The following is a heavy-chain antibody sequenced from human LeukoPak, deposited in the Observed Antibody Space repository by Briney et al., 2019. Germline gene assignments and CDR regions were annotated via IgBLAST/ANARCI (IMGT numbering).Heavy chain of an antibody. Sequence: PSETLSLTCTVSGGSIRSYYWSWIRQPPGKGLEWIGYIYYSGSTKYNPSLKSRVTVSVDTSKNQLSLKLISVTAADTAVYYCARSLGVVRVTTIDPWGQGTLVTVSS. D-gene: IGHD4-17*01. CDR2: IYYSGST. J-gene: IGHJ5*02. CDR1: GGSIRSYY. CDR3: ARSLGVVRVTTIDP. V-gene: IGHV4-59*12.